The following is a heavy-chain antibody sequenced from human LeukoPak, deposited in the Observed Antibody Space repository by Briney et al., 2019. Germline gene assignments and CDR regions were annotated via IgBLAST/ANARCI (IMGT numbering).Heavy chain of an antibody. J-gene: IGHJ3*02. CDR3: ASSDFWSGYYPPGAFDI. V-gene: IGHV1-2*02. CDR1: GYTFTGYY. D-gene: IGHD3-3*01. Sequence: ASVKVSCKASGYTFTGYYMHWVRQAPGQGLEWMGWINPNSGGTNYAQKFQGRVTMTRDTSISTAYMELSRLRSDDTAVYYCASSDFWSGYYPPGAFDIWGQGTMVTVSS. CDR2: INPNSGGT.